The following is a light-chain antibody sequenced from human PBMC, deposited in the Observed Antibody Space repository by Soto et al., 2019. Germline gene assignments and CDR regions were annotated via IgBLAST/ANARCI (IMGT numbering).Light chain of an antibody. Sequence: DIVMTQSPDSLAVSLGERATINCKSSQSVLYSSNNKNYLAWYQQKPGQPPKLLIYWASTRESGVPDRFSGSGSGTDFTLTISSLQAVDVAVYYCQQYYSTLYTFGQGTKLEIK. CDR2: WAS. CDR3: QQYYSTLYT. CDR1: QSVLYSSNNKNY. V-gene: IGKV4-1*01. J-gene: IGKJ2*01.